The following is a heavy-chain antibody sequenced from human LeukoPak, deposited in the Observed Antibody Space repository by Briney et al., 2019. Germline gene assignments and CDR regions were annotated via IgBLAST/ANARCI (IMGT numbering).Heavy chain of an antibody. CDR3: AREDDVLADNAFDI. J-gene: IGHJ3*02. V-gene: IGHV4-4*07. Sequence: SETLSLTCTVSGGSISSYYWSWIRQPAGKGLEWIGRIYTSGSTNYNPSLKSRVTMSVDTSMNQFSLNLNSVTAADTAVYYCAREDDVLADNAFDIWGQGTMVTVSS. CDR1: GGSISSYY. CDR2: IYTSGST. D-gene: IGHD3-9*01.